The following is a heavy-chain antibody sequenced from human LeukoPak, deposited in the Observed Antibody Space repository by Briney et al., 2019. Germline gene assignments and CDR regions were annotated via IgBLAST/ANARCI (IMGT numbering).Heavy chain of an antibody. CDR2: ISAYNGNT. CDR1: GYTFTSYG. Sequence: ASLKLSCNASGYTFTSYGISWVRQAPGQGLEWMGWISAYNGNTNYAQKLQGRVTMTTDTSTSTAYMELRSLRSDDTAVYYCARDKDYYGSVPGGYYYGMDVWGQGTTVTVSS. J-gene: IGHJ6*02. D-gene: IGHD3-10*01. CDR3: ARDKDYYGSVPGGYYYGMDV. V-gene: IGHV1-18*01.